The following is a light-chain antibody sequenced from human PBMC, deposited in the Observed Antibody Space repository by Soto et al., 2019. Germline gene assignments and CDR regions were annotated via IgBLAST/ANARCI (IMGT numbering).Light chain of an antibody. J-gene: IGKJ1*01. CDR2: KAS. CDR3: RHYNSYSAA. CDR1: QTISSW. Sequence: DIQMTQSPSTLSGSVGDRVTITCQASQTISSWLAWYQQKPGKAPKLLISKASTLKSGVTSRFSGSGSGTEFTLTLSSLQPDAFATYYWRHYNSYSAAFGQGTKVDI. V-gene: IGKV1-5*03.